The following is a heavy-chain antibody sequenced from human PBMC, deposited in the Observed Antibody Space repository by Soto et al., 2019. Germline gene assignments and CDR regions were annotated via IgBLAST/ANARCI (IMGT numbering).Heavy chain of an antibody. D-gene: IGHD5-18*01. Sequence: GGSLRLSCAASGLTLCAYSMHWVRQAPGKGLDWVSAISGSGGSTYYADSVKGRFTISRDNSKNTLYLQMNSLRAEDTAVYYCAKDKLPMVNSDAFDIWGQGTMVTVSS. CDR2: ISGSGGST. V-gene: IGHV3-23*01. CDR3: AKDKLPMVNSDAFDI. J-gene: IGHJ3*02. CDR1: GLTLCAYS.